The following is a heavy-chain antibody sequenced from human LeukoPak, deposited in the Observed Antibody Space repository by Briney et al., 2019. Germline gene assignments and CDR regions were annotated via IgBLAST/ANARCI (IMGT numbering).Heavy chain of an antibody. CDR3: ARDQGSSWGLFDY. CDR1: GGSISSYY. J-gene: IGHJ4*02. V-gene: IGHV4-59*01. Sequence: SETLSLTCTVSGGSISSYYWSWIRQPPGKGLEWIGYIYYSGGTNYNPSLKSRVTISVDTSKNQFSLKLSSVTAADTAVYYCARDQGSSWGLFDYWGQGTLVTVSS. CDR2: IYYSGGT. D-gene: IGHD6-13*01.